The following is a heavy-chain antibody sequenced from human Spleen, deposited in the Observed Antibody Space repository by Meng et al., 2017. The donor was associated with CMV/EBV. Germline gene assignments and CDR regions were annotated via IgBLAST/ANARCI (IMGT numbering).Heavy chain of an antibody. CDR3: ARDGGDRDFDY. V-gene: IGHV4-61*01. J-gene: IGHJ4*02. CDR1: GGSVSSGSYY. D-gene: IGHD3-10*01. Sequence: TCTVSGGSVSSGSYYWSWIRQPPGKGLEWIGYIYYSGSTNYNPSLKSRVTISVDTSKNQFSLKLSSVTAADTAVYYCARDGGDRDFDYWGQGTLVTVSS. CDR2: IYYSGST.